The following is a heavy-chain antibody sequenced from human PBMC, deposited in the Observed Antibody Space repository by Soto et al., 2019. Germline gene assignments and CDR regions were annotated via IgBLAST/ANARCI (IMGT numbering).Heavy chain of an antibody. J-gene: IGHJ4*02. CDR1: GGTFSSYA. V-gene: IGHV1-69*06. CDR3: ASSPLRFLEWLQDDY. Sequence: SVKVSCKASGGTFSSYAISWVRQAPGQGLEWVGGIIPIFGTANYAQKFQGRVTITADKSTSTAYMELSSLRSEDTAVYYCASSPLRFLEWLQDDYWGQGTLVTVSS. CDR2: IIPIFGTA. D-gene: IGHD3-3*01.